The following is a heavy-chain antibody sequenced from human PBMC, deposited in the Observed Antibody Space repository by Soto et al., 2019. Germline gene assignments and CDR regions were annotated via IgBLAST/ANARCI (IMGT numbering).Heavy chain of an antibody. CDR2: IYHSGST. CDR3: ARHSSSWYGVGYYYYGMDV. CDR1: GGSISSSNW. J-gene: IGHJ6*02. D-gene: IGHD6-13*01. V-gene: IGHV4-4*02. Sequence: QVQLQESGPGLVKPSGNLSLTCAVSGGSISSSNWWSWVRQPPGKGLEWIGEIYHSGSTNYNPSLNSRVTRSVDKSKNQFSLKLSSVTAADTAVYYCARHSSSWYGVGYYYYGMDVWGQGTTVTVSS.